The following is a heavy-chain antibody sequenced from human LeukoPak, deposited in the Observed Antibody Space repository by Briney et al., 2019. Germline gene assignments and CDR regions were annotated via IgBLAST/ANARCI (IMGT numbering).Heavy chain of an antibody. CDR3: ARVGIAWFDP. V-gene: IGHV1-46*01. Sequence: ASVKVSCKASGYTFTSYYMHWVRQAPGQGLEWMGIINPSGGSTSYAQKFQGRVTMTGDMSTSTVYMELSSLRSEDTAVYYCARVGIAWFDPWGQGTLVIVSS. J-gene: IGHJ5*02. D-gene: IGHD6-13*01. CDR1: GYTFTSYY. CDR2: INPSGGST.